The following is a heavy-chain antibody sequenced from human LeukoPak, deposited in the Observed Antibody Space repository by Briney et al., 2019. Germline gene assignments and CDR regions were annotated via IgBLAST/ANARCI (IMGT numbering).Heavy chain of an antibody. J-gene: IGHJ4*02. CDR1: GGSISSYY. CDR2: IYHSGST. D-gene: IGHD4-17*01. CDR3: ANGLSVTTLKY. V-gene: IGHV4-59*08. Sequence: PSETLSLTCTVSGGSISSYYWSWIRQPPGKGLEWIGYIYHSGSTNYNPSLKSRVTISVDTSKNQFSLKLSSVTAADTAVYYCANGLSVTTLKYWGQGTLVTVSS.